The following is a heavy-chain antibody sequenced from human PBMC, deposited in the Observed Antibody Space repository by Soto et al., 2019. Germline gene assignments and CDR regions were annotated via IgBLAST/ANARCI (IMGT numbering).Heavy chain of an antibody. CDR1: GGSISRGGYY. CDR2: IYYSGST. Sequence: QVQLQESGPGLVKPSHTLSLTCTVSGGSISRGGYYWSWIRQHPGKGLAWIGYIYYSGSTYFNPSLKSRLTISVDTSKNQFSLQLSSVTAADTAVYYCARAGHSSSSEGANWFDPWGQGTLVTVSS. V-gene: IGHV4-31*03. CDR3: ARAGHSSSSEGANWFDP. J-gene: IGHJ5*02. D-gene: IGHD6-6*01.